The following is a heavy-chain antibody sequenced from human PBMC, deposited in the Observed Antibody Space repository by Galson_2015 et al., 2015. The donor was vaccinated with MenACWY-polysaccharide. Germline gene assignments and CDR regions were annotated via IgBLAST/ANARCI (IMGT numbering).Heavy chain of an antibody. CDR2: IKQDGSDK. V-gene: IGHV3-7*01. Sequence: SLRLSCAASGFTFSNYWMSWVRQSPGKGLEWVANIKQDGSDKNYVDSEKGRFTISRDNAKNSLYLQMNSLRAEDTAVYYCARPKGDYWGQGILVTVSS. CDR1: GFTFSNYW. J-gene: IGHJ4*02. CDR3: ARPKGDY.